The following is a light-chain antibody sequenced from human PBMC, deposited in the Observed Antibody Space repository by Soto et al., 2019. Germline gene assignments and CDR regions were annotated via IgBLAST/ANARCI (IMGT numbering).Light chain of an antibody. CDR3: GTWDSGLLL. J-gene: IGLJ2*01. V-gene: IGLV1-51*01. CDR2: DNN. Sequence: QSVLTQPPSVSAAPGHKVTVSCSGSSSNIGNNYVSWYQQLPGTAPQLLIYDNNKRPSGIPDRFSGSKSGTSATLGITGLQTGDEADYYCGTWDSGLLLFGGGTKLTVL. CDR1: SSNIGNNY.